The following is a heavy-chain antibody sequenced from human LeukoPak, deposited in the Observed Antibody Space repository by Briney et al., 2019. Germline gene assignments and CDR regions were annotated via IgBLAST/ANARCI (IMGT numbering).Heavy chain of an antibody. CDR2: ISYDGSNK. D-gene: IGHD1-26*01. V-gene: IGHV3-30*01. CDR3: AGASAGGSYYFDY. Sequence: GRSLRLSCAASGFTFSSYAMHWVRQAPGKGLEWVADISYDGSNKYYADSVKGRFTISRDNSKNTPYLQMNSLRAEDTAVYCCAGASAGGSYYFDYWGQGTLVTVSS. J-gene: IGHJ4*02. CDR1: GFTFSSYA.